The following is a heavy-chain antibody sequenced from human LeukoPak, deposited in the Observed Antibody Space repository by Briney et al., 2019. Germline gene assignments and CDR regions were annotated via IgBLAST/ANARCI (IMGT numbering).Heavy chain of an antibody. D-gene: IGHD3-22*01. CDR1: GGSISSGRYY. CDR2: IYTSGYT. CDR3: ASARSSVWLPVDY. Sequence: SETLSLTCTVSGGSISSGRYYWTWIRQPAGKGLEWIGRIYTSGYTNYNPSLKSRVTISVDTSKNQFSLKLSSVTAADTAVYYCASARSSVWLPVDYWGQGTLVTVSS. J-gene: IGHJ4*02. V-gene: IGHV4-61*02.